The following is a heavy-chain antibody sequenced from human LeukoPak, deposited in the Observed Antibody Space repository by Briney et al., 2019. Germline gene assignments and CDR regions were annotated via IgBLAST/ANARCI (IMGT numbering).Heavy chain of an antibody. J-gene: IGHJ3*02. V-gene: IGHV1-2*02. D-gene: IGHD3-22*01. Sequence: ASVKVSCKASGYTFTGYYIHWVRQAPGHGLEWMGWINPNTLGTNYAQKFRGRVTMTRDTSISTVYMELSSLRSEDTAVYYCARDLDYYDGSGYPTGAFDIWGQGTMVTVSS. CDR3: ARDLDYYDGSGYPTGAFDI. CDR2: INPNTLGT. CDR1: GYTFTGYY.